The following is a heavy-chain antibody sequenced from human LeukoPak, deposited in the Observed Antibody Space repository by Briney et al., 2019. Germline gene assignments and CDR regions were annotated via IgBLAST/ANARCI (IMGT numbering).Heavy chain of an antibody. V-gene: IGHV4-59*12. Sequence: PSETLSLTCTVSGGSISSYYWSWIRQPPGKGLEWIGYIYYSGSTNYNPSLKSRVTISVDTSKNQISLKLSSVTAADTAVYYCAGDSSGYNYLGGYFDYWGQGTLVTVSS. CDR1: GGSISSYY. CDR2: IYYSGST. CDR3: AGDSSGYNYLGGYFDY. D-gene: IGHD3-22*01. J-gene: IGHJ4*02.